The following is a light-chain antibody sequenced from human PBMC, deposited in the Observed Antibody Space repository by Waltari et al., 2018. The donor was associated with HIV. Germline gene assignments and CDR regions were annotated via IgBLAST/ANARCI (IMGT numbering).Light chain of an antibody. V-gene: IGLV1-44*01. CDR3: AVWDDGLNGPE. CDR2: SDD. J-gene: IGLJ3*02. CDR1: NSNIGSNT. Sequence: QSVLTQPPSASGTPGQRVTISCSGSNSNIGSNTASWYQQLPGTAPKLLIYSDDQRPSGVPDRFSGSKSGTSASLAISGLQSEDEADYYCAVWDDGLNGPEFGGGTKLTVL.